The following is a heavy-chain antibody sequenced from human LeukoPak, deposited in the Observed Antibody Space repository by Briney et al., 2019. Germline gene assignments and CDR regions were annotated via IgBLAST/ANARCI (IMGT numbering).Heavy chain of an antibody. D-gene: IGHD4-17*01. CDR2: IRSSSSYT. Sequence: GGSLRLSCAASGFTFNRCTMRWVRQAPGGGLEWVSSIRSSSSYTYYADSVKGRFTISRDNAENSLYLQMNSLRAEDTAVYYCARVVDYGDFHFDYWGQGTLVTVSS. CDR3: ARVVDYGDFHFDY. J-gene: IGHJ4*02. V-gene: IGHV3-21*01. CDR1: GFTFNRCT.